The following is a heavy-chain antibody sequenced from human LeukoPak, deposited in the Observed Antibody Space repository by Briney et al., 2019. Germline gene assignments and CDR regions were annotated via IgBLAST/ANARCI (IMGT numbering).Heavy chain of an antibody. D-gene: IGHD6-13*01. CDR3: ARIMLSSSWFGEYFQH. J-gene: IGHJ1*01. Sequence: SETLSLTCTVSGDSISSSGYYWGWIRQPPGKGLEWIGSINYSGTTYYNPSLKSRVTISVDASKNQFSLNPTSVTAADTAVYYCARIMLSSSWFGEYFQHWGQGALVTVSS. V-gene: IGHV4-39*01. CDR2: INYSGTT. CDR1: GDSISSSGYY.